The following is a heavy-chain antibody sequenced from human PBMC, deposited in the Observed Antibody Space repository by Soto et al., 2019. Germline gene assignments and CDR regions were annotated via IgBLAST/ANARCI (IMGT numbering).Heavy chain of an antibody. CDR3: ARSRIAARPYGMDV. CDR1: GFSLSTSGMC. Sequence: EFGPTLVTPTQTLTLTCIFSGFSLSTSGMCVSWIRQPPGKALEWLALIDWDDDKYYSTSLKTRLTISKDTSKNQVVLTMTNMDPVDTATYYCARSRIAARPYGMDVWGQGTTVTVSS. J-gene: IGHJ6*02. V-gene: IGHV2-70*01. D-gene: IGHD6-6*01. CDR2: IDWDDDK.